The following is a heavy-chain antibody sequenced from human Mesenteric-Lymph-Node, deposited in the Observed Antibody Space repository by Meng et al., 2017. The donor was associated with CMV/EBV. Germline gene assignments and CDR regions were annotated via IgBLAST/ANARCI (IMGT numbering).Heavy chain of an antibody. CDR1: GGSNNTNLW. CDR2: VSHTGST. D-gene: IGHD2-15*01. J-gene: IGHJ4*02. Sequence: LTCIVSGGSNNTNLWWGWVRPPPGKGLEWIVEVSHTGSTLYTPSLKSRVTISVDKAKNHFSLRLTSVTAADTGVYFCARSPGFYSLDYWGLGTLVTVSS. CDR3: ARSPGFYSLDY. V-gene: IGHV4-4*01.